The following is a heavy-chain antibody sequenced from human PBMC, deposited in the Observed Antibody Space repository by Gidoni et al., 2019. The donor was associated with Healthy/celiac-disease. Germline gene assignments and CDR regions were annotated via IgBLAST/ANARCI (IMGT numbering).Heavy chain of an antibody. J-gene: IGHJ3*02. D-gene: IGHD6-19*01. CDR2: IYYSGST. Sequence: QLQLQESGPGLVKPSETLSLTCTVSGGSISSSSYYWGWIRQPPGKGLEWIGSIYYSGSTYYNPSLKSRVTISVDTSKNQFSLKLSSVTAADTAVYYCARRAGYSSGWHAFDIWGQGTMVTVSS. CDR1: GGSISSSSYY. V-gene: IGHV4-39*01. CDR3: ARRAGYSSGWHAFDI.